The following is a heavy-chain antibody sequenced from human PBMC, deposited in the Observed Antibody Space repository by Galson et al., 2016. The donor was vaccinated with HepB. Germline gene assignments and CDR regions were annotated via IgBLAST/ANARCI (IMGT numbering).Heavy chain of an antibody. J-gene: IGHJ5*02. V-gene: IGHV4-39*01. CDR2: IYYSGST. D-gene: IGHD3-10*01. CDR3: ARQGYYYGSGSPVNWFDP. Sequence: GWIRQSPGKGLEWIGSIYYSGSTYYNPSLKSRVTISVDTSKNQFSLKLNSVTAADTAVYYCARQGYYYGSGSPVNWFDPWGQGTLVTVSS.